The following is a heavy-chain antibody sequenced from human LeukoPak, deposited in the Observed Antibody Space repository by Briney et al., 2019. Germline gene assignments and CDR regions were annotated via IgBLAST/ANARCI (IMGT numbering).Heavy chain of an antibody. Sequence: SETLSLICSVSRGSISSPNYYWGWIQQSPGKGLEWIGNIYYSGTTYYNPSLPSLKSRVTILIDTSKNQFSLRLRSVTAADTAVYYCASLRKRGGAFDLWGQGKVVTVSS. J-gene: IGHJ3*01. CDR2: IYYSGTT. V-gene: IGHV4-39*07. CDR1: RGSISSPNYY. CDR3: ASLRKRGGAFDL.